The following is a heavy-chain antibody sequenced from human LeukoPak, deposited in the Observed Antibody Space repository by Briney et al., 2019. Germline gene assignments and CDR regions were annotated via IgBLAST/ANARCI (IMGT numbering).Heavy chain of an antibody. J-gene: IGHJ6*03. CDR1: GYTFTSYY. V-gene: IGHV1-46*01. Sequence: ASVKVSCKASGYTFTSYYMHWVRQAPGQGLEWMGIINPSGGSTSYAQKFQGRVTMTRDTSTSTVYMELSSLRSEDTAVYYCARGDIVVVPTHYYYYMDVWGRGTTVTVSS. CDR3: ARGDIVVVPTHYYYYMDV. D-gene: IGHD2-2*01. CDR2: INPSGGST.